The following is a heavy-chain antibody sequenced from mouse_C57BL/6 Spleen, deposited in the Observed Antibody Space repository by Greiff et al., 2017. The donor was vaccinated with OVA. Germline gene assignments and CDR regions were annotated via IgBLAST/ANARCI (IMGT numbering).Heavy chain of an antibody. D-gene: IGHD2-4*01. J-gene: IGHJ2*01. Sequence: VKLQESGPELVKPGASVKISCKASGYAFSSSWMNWVKQRPGTGLEWIGRIYPGDGDTNYNGKFKGKATLTADKSSSTAYMQLSSRTSEDSAVVFCSRSVYDYDEDYWGQGTTLTVSS. CDR1: GYAFSSSW. CDR3: SRSVYDYDEDY. V-gene: IGHV1-82*01. CDR2: IYPGDGDT.